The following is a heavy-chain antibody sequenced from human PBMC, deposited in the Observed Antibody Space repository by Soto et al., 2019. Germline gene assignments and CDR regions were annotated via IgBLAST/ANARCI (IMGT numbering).Heavy chain of an antibody. CDR3: ARGSSWYTPGYYYYGMDV. CDR1: VFTFSSYA. D-gene: IGHD6-13*01. V-gene: IGHV3-30-3*01. J-gene: IGHJ6*02. Sequence: TRWSLRLSCSASVFTFSSYAMHWFRQAPGKGLEWVAVISYDGSNKYYADSVKGRFTISRDNSKNTLYLQMNSLRAEDTAVYYCARGSSWYTPGYYYYGMDVWGQGTTVTVSS. CDR2: ISYDGSNK.